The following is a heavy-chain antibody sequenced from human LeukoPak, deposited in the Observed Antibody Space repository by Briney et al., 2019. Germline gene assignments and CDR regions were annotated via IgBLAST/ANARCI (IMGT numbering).Heavy chain of an antibody. Sequence: GASVKVSCKASGGTFSSYAISWVRQAPGQGLEWMGGIIPIFGTANYAQKFQGRVTITADESTSTAYMELSSLRSEDTAVYYCARAPYRLIVRGVISAFDIWGQGTMVTVSS. CDR3: ARAPYRLIVRGVISAFDI. V-gene: IGHV1-69*13. CDR2: IIPIFGTA. J-gene: IGHJ3*02. CDR1: GGTFSSYA. D-gene: IGHD3-10*01.